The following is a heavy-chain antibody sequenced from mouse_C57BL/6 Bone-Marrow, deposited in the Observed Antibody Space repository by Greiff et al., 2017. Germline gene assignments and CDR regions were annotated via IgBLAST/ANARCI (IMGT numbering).Heavy chain of an antibody. D-gene: IGHD1-1*01. J-gene: IGHJ1*03. CDR1: GFSLTSYA. Sequence: QVQLKQSGPGLVAPSQSLSITCTVSGFSLTSYAISWVRQPPGKGLEWLGVIWTGGGTNYNSALKSRLSISKDNSKSQVFLKINSLQTDDAARYYCARKGLDYGNWYFDVWGTGTTVTVSS. CDR2: IWTGGGT. V-gene: IGHV2-9-1*01. CDR3: ARKGLDYGNWYFDV.